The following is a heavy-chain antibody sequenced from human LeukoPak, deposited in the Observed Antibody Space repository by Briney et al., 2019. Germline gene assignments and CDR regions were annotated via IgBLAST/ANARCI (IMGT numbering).Heavy chain of an antibody. Sequence: GGSLKLSCAASGFTFSGSTIHWVRQASGKGLEWVGRIRSKTQNYATAYAASVNGRFTISRDNSKNTLYLQMNSLRAEDTAVYYCASDSYSPEYFQHWGQGTLVTVSS. V-gene: IGHV3-73*01. CDR2: IRSKTQNYAT. J-gene: IGHJ1*01. CDR1: GFTFSGST. CDR3: ASDSYSPEYFQH. D-gene: IGHD2-15*01.